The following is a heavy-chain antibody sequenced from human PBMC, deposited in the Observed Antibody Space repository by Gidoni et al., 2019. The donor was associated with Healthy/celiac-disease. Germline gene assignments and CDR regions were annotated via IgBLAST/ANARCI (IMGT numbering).Heavy chain of an antibody. J-gene: IGHJ4*02. D-gene: IGHD6-13*01. CDR2: INAGNGNT. CDR3: ARAGAAAGSDY. Sequence: QVQLVQSGAEVKKPGASVKVCCKASGYTFTSYAMHWVRQAPGQRLEGLGWINAGNGNTKYSQKFQGRVTITRDTSASTAYMELSSLRSEDTAVYYCARAGAAAGSDYWGQGTLVTVSS. V-gene: IGHV1-3*01. CDR1: GYTFTSYA.